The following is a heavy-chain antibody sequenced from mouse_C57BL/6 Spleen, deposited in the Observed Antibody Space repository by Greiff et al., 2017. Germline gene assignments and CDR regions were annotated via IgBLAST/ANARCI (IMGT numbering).Heavy chain of an antibody. Sequence: EVMLVESGGGLVKPGGSLKLSCAASGFTFSDYGMHWVRQAPEKGLEWVAYISSGSSTIYYADTVKGRFTISRDNAKNTLFLQMTSLRSEDTAMYYCASYYGSRYAMDYWGQGTSVTVSS. D-gene: IGHD1-1*01. CDR1: GFTFSDYG. CDR3: ASYYGSRYAMDY. J-gene: IGHJ4*01. V-gene: IGHV5-17*01. CDR2: ISSGSSTI.